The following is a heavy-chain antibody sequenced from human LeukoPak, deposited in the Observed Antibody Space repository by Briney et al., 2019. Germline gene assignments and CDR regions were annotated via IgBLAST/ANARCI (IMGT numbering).Heavy chain of an antibody. V-gene: IGHV3-53*01. CDR2: INSGGAT. Sequence: GSLRLSCAASGLTVSGNYMSWVRQAPGKGLEWVSLINSGGATYYADSVKGRFTISRDNSRNTLYLQMNSLRAEDTAVYYCARDSAYNPLDYWGQGILVTVTS. D-gene: IGHD1-1*01. CDR1: GLTVSGNY. J-gene: IGHJ4*02. CDR3: ARDSAYNPLDY.